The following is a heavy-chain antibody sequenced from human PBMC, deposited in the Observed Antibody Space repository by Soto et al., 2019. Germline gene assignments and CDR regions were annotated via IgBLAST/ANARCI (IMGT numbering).Heavy chain of an antibody. Sequence: EVQLLESGGGLVQPGGSLRLSCAASGFTFSSYAMSWVRQAPGKGLEWVSAISGSGGSTYYADSVKGRFTISRDNSKNSLYLQMNSLRAEDTAVYYCAKGVWILTATPSAPFDYWGQGTLFTVSS. J-gene: IGHJ4*02. CDR3: AKGVWILTATPSAPFDY. V-gene: IGHV3-23*01. CDR2: ISGSGGST. CDR1: GFTFSSYA. D-gene: IGHD3-9*01.